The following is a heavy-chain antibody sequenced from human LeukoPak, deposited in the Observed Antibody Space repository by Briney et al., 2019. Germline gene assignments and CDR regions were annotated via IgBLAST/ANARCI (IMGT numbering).Heavy chain of an antibody. D-gene: IGHD6-13*01. J-gene: IGHJ4*02. V-gene: IGHV1-69*04. Sequence: SVKVSCKASGGTFSSYAISWVRRAPGQGLEWMGRIIPILGIANYAQKFQGRVTITADKSTSTAYMELSSLRSEDTAVYYCARAPLAAAAGTDYWGQGTLVTVSS. CDR2: IIPILGIA. CDR3: ARAPLAAAAGTDY. CDR1: GGTFSSYA.